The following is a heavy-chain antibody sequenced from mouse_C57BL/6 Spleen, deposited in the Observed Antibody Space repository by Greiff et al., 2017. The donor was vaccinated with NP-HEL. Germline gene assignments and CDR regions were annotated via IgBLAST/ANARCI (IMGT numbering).Heavy chain of an antibody. CDR2: ISDGGSYT. Sequence: EVKLMESGGGLVKPGGSLKLSCAASGFTFSSYAMSWVRQTPEKRLEWVATISDGGSYTYYPDNVKGRFTISRDNAKNNLYLQMSHLKSEDTAMYYCARDGYDYDVDYWGQGTTLTVSS. CDR1: GFTFSSYA. J-gene: IGHJ2*01. V-gene: IGHV5-4*01. CDR3: ARDGYDYDVDY. D-gene: IGHD2-4*01.